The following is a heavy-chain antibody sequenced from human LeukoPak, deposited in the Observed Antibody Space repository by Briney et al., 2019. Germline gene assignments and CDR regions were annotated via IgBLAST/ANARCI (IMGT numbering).Heavy chain of an antibody. CDR3: ARDDGYGDSYYFDY. V-gene: IGHV4-59*01. D-gene: IGHD4-17*01. CDR2: IYYSGST. J-gene: IGHJ4*02. CDR1: GGSISSYY. Sequence: SGTLSLTCTVSGGSISSYYWSWIRQPPGKGLEWIGYIYYSGSTNYNPSLKSRVTISVDTSKNQFSLKLSSVTAADTAVYYCARDDGYGDSYYFDYWGQGTLVTVSS.